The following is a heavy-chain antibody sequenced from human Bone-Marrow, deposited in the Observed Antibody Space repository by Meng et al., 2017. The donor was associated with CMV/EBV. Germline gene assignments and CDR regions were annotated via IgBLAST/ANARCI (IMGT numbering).Heavy chain of an antibody. CDR3: AKDIVVVPAGGEPSGMDV. CDR1: GLTFSSYA. D-gene: IGHD2-2*01. Sequence: GESLKISCAASGLTFSSYAMYWVRQAPGKGPEWVAVISYDGSNKYYADSVKGRFTISRDNSKNTLYLQMNSLRAEDTAVYYCAKDIVVVPAGGEPSGMDVWGQGTTVTVSS. V-gene: IGHV3-30-3*01. J-gene: IGHJ6*02. CDR2: ISYDGSNK.